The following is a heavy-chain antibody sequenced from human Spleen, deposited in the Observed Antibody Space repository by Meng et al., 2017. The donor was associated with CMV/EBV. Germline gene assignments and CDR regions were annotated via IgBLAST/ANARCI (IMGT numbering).Heavy chain of an antibody. Sequence: YTFTSYAMNWVRQATGQGLEWMGWINTNTGNPTYAQGFTGRFVFSLDTSVSTAYLQISSLKAEDTAVYYCARESPYCSSTSCYYFDYWGQGTLVTVSS. V-gene: IGHV7-4-1*02. CDR1: YTFTSYA. J-gene: IGHJ4*02. D-gene: IGHD2-2*01. CDR2: INTNTGNP. CDR3: ARESPYCSSTSCYYFDY.